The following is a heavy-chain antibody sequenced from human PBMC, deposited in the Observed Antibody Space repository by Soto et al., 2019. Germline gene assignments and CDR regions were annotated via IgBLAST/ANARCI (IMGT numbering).Heavy chain of an antibody. Sequence: SETLSLTCTVSGGFVISCSYYWSWIRQPPGKGLEWIGYIYYSGSTNYNPSLKSRVTISVDTSKNQFSLKLSSVTAADTAVYYCAGTSYSSSRYLWGQGTLVTVSS. CDR3: AGTSYSSSRYL. CDR1: GGFVISCSYY. J-gene: IGHJ5*02. D-gene: IGHD6-13*01. V-gene: IGHV4-61*01. CDR2: IYYSGST.